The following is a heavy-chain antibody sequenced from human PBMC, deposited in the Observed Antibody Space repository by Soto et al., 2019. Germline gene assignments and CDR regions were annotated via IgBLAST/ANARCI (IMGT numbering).Heavy chain of an antibody. J-gene: IGHJ4*02. D-gene: IGHD3-16*01. V-gene: IGHV1-24*01. CDR2: FDPEDGET. CDR3: ATENRVTFGSLGY. CDR1: GYTLTELS. Sequence: GXSVKVSFNVSGYTLTELSMHLVRHSPGKGLEWMGGFDPEDGETIYAQKFQGRVTMTEDTSTDTAYMELSSLRSEDTAVYYCATENRVTFGSLGYWGQGTLVTVSS.